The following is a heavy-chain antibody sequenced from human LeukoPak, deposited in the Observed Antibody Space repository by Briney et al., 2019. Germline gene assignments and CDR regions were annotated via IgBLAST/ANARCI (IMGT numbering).Heavy chain of an antibody. CDR3: ARDQGTPGPSYFDS. CDR1: GFTFSSYS. Sequence: PRGSLRLSCAASGFTFSSYSMNWVRQAPGKGLEWVSCISSSSSSIYYGDSVKGRFTISRDNAKNSLYLQMNSLRAEDTAVYYCARDQGTPGPSYFDSWGQGTLVTVSS. J-gene: IGHJ4*02. CDR2: ISSSSSSI. D-gene: IGHD2-15*01. V-gene: IGHV3-21*01.